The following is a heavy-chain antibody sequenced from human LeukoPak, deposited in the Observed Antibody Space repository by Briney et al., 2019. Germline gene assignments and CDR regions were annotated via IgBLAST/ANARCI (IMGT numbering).Heavy chain of an antibody. D-gene: IGHD3-22*01. Sequence: PGGSLRLSCAASGFTFSYYCMNWVRQAPGKGLEWVSSISSTSSYIYYADSVKGRFTISRDNAMNSLFLRMNSPRAEDTAVYYCALLAFYYDSSGQDAFDIWGQGTMVTVSS. J-gene: IGHJ3*02. CDR3: ALLAFYYDSSGQDAFDI. CDR2: ISSTSSYI. V-gene: IGHV3-21*01. CDR1: GFTFSYYC.